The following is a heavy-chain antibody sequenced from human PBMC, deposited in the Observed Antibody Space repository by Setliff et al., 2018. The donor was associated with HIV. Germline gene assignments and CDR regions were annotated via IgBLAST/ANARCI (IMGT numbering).Heavy chain of an antibody. V-gene: IGHV3-74*01. J-gene: IGHJ1*01. CDR3: AREGSVYCGGDCYIQH. CDR2: INIDGSST. D-gene: IGHD2-21*02. Sequence: GGSLRLSCAASGFTFSSYWMHWVRQAPGQGLVWVSRINIDGSSTNYADSVKGRFTISRDNAKNTLYLQMHSLRVEDTAVYYCAREGSVYCGGDCYIQHWGQGTLVTVSS. CDR1: GFTFSSYW.